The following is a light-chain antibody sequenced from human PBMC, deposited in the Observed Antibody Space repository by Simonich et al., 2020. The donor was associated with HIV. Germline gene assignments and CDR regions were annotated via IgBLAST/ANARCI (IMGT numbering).Light chain of an antibody. CDR2: EVS. J-gene: IGLJ3*02. Sequence: QSALTQPPSASGSPGPSVTISCTGPSSDVVGYNFVSCYQQPPGKAPKLLIYEVSNRPSGVPARFSGSKSGNTASLTVSGLQAEDEADYYCSSYAGSNNLVFGGGTKLTVL. CDR3: SSYAGSNNLV. CDR1: SSDVVGYNF. V-gene: IGLV2-8*01.